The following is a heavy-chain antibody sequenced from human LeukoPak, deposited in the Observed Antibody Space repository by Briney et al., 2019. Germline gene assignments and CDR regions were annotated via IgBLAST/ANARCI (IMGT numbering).Heavy chain of an antibody. J-gene: IGHJ4*02. D-gene: IGHD3-10*01. CDR1: XXTFSSYW. V-gene: IGHV3-74*01. CDR3: ARGRITMVQGVIITSYYFDY. CDR2: INSDGSST. Sequence: SGGSLRLSCXAXXXTFSSYWMHWVRQAPGKGLVWVSRINSDGSSTIYADSVKGRFTISRDNAKNTLYLQMNSLRAEDTAVYYCARGRITMVQGVIITSYYFDYWGQGTLVTVSS.